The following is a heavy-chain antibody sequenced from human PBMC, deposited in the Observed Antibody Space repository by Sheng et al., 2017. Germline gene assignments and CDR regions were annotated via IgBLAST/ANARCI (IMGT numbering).Heavy chain of an antibody. V-gene: IGHV3-30*04. Sequence: QVQLVESGGGVVQPGRSLRLSCAASGFTFSSSAIHWVRQAPGKGLEWVAVISYDGSKEYYADSVEGRFTISRDNSKNTLYLQMNSLRSEDTAVYYCAREARPLYSSGHLPGWGQGTLVTVSS. CDR3: AREARPLYSSGHLPG. D-gene: IGHD6-19*01. J-gene: IGHJ4*02. CDR2: ISYDGSKE. CDR1: GFTFSSSA.